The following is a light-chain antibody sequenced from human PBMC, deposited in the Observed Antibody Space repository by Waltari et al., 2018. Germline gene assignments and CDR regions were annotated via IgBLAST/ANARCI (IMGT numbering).Light chain of an antibody. CDR2: ANN. CDR1: SSNIGNNY. V-gene: IGLV1-51*01. Sequence: QSVLTQPPSVSAAPGQKVTISCSGSSSNIGNNYVSWYQQLPGTAPKLLIYANNNRPSGIPDRFSGSKSGTSATLGITGLQTGDEADYYCGTWDSSLSAPVFGTGTKVTVL. J-gene: IGLJ1*01. CDR3: GTWDSSLSAPV.